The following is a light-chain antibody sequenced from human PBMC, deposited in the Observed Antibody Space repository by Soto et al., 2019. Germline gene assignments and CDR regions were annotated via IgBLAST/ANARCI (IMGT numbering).Light chain of an antibody. CDR1: SGHSSYI. J-gene: IGLJ3*02. CDR3: ETWDSNTWV. Sequence: QSVLTQSSSASASLGSSVKLTCTLSSGHSSYIIAWHQQQPGKAPRYLMKLEGSGSYNTGSGVPDRFSGSSSGAARYLTISNLQFEDEADYYCETWDSNTWVFGGGTKLTVL. CDR2: LEGSGSY. V-gene: IGLV4-60*02.